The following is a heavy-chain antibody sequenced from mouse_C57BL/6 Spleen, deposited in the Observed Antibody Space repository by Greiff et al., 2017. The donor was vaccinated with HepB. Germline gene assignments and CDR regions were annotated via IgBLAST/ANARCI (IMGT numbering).Heavy chain of an antibody. D-gene: IGHD1-1*01. CDR3: TAAYYYGSSPSSYYFDY. CDR2: IDPETGGT. J-gene: IGHJ2*01. Sequence: VQLQQSGAELVRPGASVTLSCKASGYTFTDYEMHWVKQTPVHGLEWIGAIDPETGGTAYNQKFKGKAILTADKSSSTAYMELRSLTSKDSAVYYCTAAYYYGSSPSSYYFDYWGQGTTLTVSS. CDR1: GYTFTDYE. V-gene: IGHV1-15*01.